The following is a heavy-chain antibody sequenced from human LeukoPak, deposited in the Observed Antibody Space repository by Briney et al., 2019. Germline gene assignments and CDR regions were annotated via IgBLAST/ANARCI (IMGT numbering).Heavy chain of an antibody. V-gene: IGHV4-39*07. J-gene: IGHJ5*02. D-gene: IGHD6-19*01. Sequence: SETLSLTCTVSGGSIGSGGYYWSWIRQPPGKGLEWIGEINHSGSTNYNPSLKSRVTISVDTSKNQFSLKLSSVTAADTAVYYCARGRVAVAGLFMGRWFDPWGQGTLVTVSS. CDR2: INHSGST. CDR1: GGSIGSGGYY. CDR3: ARGRVAVAGLFMGRWFDP.